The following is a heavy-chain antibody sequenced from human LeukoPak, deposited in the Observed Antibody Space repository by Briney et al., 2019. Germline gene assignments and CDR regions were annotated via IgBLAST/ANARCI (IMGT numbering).Heavy chain of an antibody. Sequence: GGSLRLSCAASGFTFSSYAITWVRQAPGKGLEWVSGISGSGGGTYYADSVKGRFTISRDNSKNTLYLQMNSLRAEDTAVYYCAKVYGLIAARHYFDYWGQGTLVTVSS. D-gene: IGHD6-6*01. CDR1: GFTFSSYA. J-gene: IGHJ4*02. V-gene: IGHV3-23*01. CDR3: AKVYGLIAARHYFDY. CDR2: ISGSGGGT.